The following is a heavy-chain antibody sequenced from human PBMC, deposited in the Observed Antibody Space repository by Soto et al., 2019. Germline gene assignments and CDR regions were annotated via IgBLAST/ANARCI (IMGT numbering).Heavy chain of an antibody. Sequence: EVQLVESGGGLVQPGGSLRLSCAASGLTGSSYHMSWVRQTPGKGLEWVSGIYSGGGIYYADSVKGRFTISRDNSKNTLYLQVNSLRVEDTAVYYCAGDGALSGGSGRSGGWVDLWGQGTLVTVSS. D-gene: IGHD6-19*01. V-gene: IGHV3-53*01. CDR1: GLTGSSYH. J-gene: IGHJ5*02. CDR3: AGDGALSGGSGRSGGWVDL. CDR2: IYSGGGI.